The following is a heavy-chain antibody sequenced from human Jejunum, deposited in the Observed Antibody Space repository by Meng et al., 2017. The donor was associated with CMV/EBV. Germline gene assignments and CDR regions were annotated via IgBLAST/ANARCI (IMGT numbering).Heavy chain of an antibody. D-gene: IGHD3-10*01. CDR3: ARSGWFGELLIDN. CDR1: GYPFIGYY. CDR2: INPNGGGT. V-gene: IGHV1-2*02. Sequence: ASGYPFIGYYIHWVRQAPGQGLEWMGWINPNGGGTNYAQKFQGRVTMTRDRSIGTAYMELSRLTSDDTAAYYCARSGWFGELLIDNWGQGTLVTVSS. J-gene: IGHJ4*02.